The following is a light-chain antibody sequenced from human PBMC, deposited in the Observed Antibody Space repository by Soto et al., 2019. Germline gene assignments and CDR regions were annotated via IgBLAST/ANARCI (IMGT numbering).Light chain of an antibody. J-gene: IGKJ3*01. CDR2: AAS. Sequence: DIQMTQSPSSLSASVGDRVTITCRASQSINIFLNWYQQRPGKAPKLLIYAASNLQSGVSSRFSGSGAGTVVTLTIDSLQPEDFATYYCQQSHSIPVTFGPGTKVDIK. V-gene: IGKV1-39*01. CDR1: QSINIF. CDR3: QQSHSIPVT.